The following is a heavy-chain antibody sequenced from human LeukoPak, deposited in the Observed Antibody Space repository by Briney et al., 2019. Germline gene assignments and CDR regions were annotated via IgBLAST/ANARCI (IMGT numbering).Heavy chain of an antibody. CDR1: GFTFSSYG. Sequence: GGSLRLSCAASGFTFSSYGMHWVRQAPGKGLEWVAVIWYDGSNKYYADSVKGRFTISRDNSKNTLYLQMNSLRAEDTAVYYCARVPLGYCSSTSCLNWFDPWGQGTLVTVSS. CDR2: IWYDGSNK. V-gene: IGHV3-33*01. J-gene: IGHJ5*02. D-gene: IGHD2-2*01. CDR3: ARVPLGYCSSTSCLNWFDP.